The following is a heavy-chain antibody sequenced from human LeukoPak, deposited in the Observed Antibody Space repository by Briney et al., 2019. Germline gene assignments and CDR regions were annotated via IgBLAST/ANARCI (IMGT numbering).Heavy chain of an antibody. CDR3: AREYSGVAFDI. V-gene: IGHV4-39*07. D-gene: IGHD3-10*01. J-gene: IGHJ3*02. CDR2: IYYSGST. CDR1: GGSISSSSYY. Sequence: PSETLSLTCTVSGGSISSSSYYWGWIRQPPGKGLEWIGSIYYSGSTYYNPSLKSRVTISVDTSKNQFSLKLSSVTAADTAVYYCAREYSGVAFDIWGQGTMVTVSS.